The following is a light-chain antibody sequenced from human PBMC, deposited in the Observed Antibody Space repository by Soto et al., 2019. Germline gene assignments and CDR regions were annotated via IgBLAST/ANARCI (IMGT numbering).Light chain of an antibody. CDR1: SSDVGGYNY. Sequence: QSALTQPASVSGSPGQSITISCTGTSSDVGGYNYVSWYQQHPGKAPKLMICDVSNRPSGVSNRFSGSKSGNTASLTISGLQAEDEADYYCSSYTSSITVLFGGGTKVTVL. CDR3: SSYTSSITVL. V-gene: IGLV2-14*03. J-gene: IGLJ3*02. CDR2: DVS.